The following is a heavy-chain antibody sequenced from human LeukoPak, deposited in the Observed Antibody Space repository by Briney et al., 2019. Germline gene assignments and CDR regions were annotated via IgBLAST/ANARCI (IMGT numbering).Heavy chain of an antibody. CDR2: INHSVST. CDR1: GGSFSGYY. J-gene: IGHJ4*02. CDR3: ARGGRAAKYYDYVWGSYPLDY. Sequence: SETLSLTCDVYGGSFSGYYWSWIRQPPGKGLEWIGEINHSVSTNYNPSLKSRVTITVDTSKIQFSLKLSSVTAADTAVYYCARGGRAAKYYDYVWGSYPLDYWGQGTLVTVSS. V-gene: IGHV4-34*01. D-gene: IGHD3-16*02.